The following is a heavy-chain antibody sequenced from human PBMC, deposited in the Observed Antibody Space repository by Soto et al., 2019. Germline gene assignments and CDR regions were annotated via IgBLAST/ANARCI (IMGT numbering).Heavy chain of an antibody. D-gene: IGHD3-16*01. CDR1: GFSLSTSGVG. CDR2: IYWDDDK. V-gene: IGHV2-5*02. CDR3: AHVSYPANRLTY. J-gene: IGHJ4*02. Sequence: QITLKESGPTLVKPTQTLTLTCSFSGFSLSTSGVGVGWIRQPPGVALEWLALIYWDDDKRYSPSLKSRLTITKDTSKNQVVLTMTNLDPVDTATYYCAHVSYPANRLTYWGQGTLVTVSS.